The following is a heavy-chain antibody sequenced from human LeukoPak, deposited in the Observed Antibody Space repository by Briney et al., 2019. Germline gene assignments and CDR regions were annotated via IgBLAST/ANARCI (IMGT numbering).Heavy chain of an antibody. Sequence: SETLSLTCTVSGGSISSSSYYWRWIRQPPGKGLEWIGSIYYSGSTYYKPSLKSRVTISVDTSKNQFSLKLRSVTAADTAVYYCASPPHYGDYVVRDYWGQGTLVTVSS. V-gene: IGHV4-39*01. D-gene: IGHD4-17*01. J-gene: IGHJ4*02. CDR3: ASPPHYGDYVVRDY. CDR1: GGSISSSSYY. CDR2: IYYSGST.